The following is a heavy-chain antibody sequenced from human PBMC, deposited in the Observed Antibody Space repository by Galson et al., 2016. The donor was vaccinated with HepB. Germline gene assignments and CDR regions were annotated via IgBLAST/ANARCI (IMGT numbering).Heavy chain of an antibody. V-gene: IGHV1-3*01. CDR3: VRHAHGSGSCDY. CDR1: GFPFSAYA. Sequence: SVKVSCKASGFPFSAYAIHWVRQAPGQSFEWMGWLSAGHGDTGHSPRFQGRLTLPRDASADIAYMDLSALRSGDTAVYYCVRHAHGSGSCDYWGQGTVITVSS. CDR2: LSAGHGDT. J-gene: IGHJ4*02. D-gene: IGHD3-10*01.